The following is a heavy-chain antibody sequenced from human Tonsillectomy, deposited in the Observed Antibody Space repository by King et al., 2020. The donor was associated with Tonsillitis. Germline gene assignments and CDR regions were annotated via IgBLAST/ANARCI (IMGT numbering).Heavy chain of an antibody. CDR2: IYYSGRT. V-gene: IGHV4-61*01. Sequence: QLQESGPGLVKPSETLSLTCSVSGGSVSSGSHYWSWIRQPPGQGLEWIGYIYYSGRTNYNPSLKSRVTISVDTSKNQFSLKLSSVTAADTAVYYCARSIEQQLVGYWGQGTLVTVSS. CDR3: ARSIEQQLVGY. J-gene: IGHJ4*02. D-gene: IGHD6-13*01. CDR1: GGSVSSGSHY.